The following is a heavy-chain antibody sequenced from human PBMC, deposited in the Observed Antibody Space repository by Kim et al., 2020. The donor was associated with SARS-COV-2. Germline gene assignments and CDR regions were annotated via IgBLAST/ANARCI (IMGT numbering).Heavy chain of an antibody. V-gene: IGHV4-39*01. CDR2: T. Sequence: TYYNPSLKSPITISVDTSKNQFSLKLSSVTAADTAVYYCARLGVGVTFDYWGQGTLVTVSS. J-gene: IGHJ4*02. CDR3: ARLGVGVTFDY. D-gene: IGHD3-16*01.